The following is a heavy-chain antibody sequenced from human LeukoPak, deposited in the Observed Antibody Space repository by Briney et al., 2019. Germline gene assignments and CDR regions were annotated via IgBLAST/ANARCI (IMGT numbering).Heavy chain of an antibody. Sequence: GEPLKISCKGSGYSFTSYWIGWVRQMPGKGLEGMGIIYPGDSDTRYSPSFQGQVTISADKSTSTAYLQWSSLKASDTAMYYCARHGQQQLENWFDPWGQGTLVTVSS. CDR3: ARHGQQQLENWFDP. CDR2: IYPGDSDT. J-gene: IGHJ5*02. CDR1: GYSFTSYW. V-gene: IGHV5-51*01. D-gene: IGHD6-13*01.